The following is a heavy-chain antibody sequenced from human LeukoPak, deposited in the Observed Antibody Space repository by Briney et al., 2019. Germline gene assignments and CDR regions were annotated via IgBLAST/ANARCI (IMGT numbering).Heavy chain of an antibody. CDR3: ARMTPLPRYCSGGSCYYFDY. CDR2: IYYSGST. Sequence: SETLSLTCTVSGGSISSYYWSWIRQPPGKGLEWIGYIYYSGSTNYNPPLKSRVTISVDTSKNQFSLKLSSVTAADTAVYYCARMTPLPRYCSGGSCYYFDYWGQGTLVTVSS. CDR1: GGSISSYY. V-gene: IGHV4-59*01. J-gene: IGHJ4*02. D-gene: IGHD2-15*01.